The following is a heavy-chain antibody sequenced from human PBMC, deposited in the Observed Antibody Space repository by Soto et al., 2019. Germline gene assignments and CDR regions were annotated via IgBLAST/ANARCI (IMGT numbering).Heavy chain of an antibody. CDR3: AKDVWKGSGTKYRDYFDY. CDR1: GFTFSSYA. J-gene: IGHJ4*02. D-gene: IGHD1-26*01. Sequence: EVQLLESGGGLVQPGGSLRLSCAASGFTFSSYAMSWVRQAPGKGLEWVSAISGSGGSTYYADSVKGRFTISRDNSKNTLYLQMNSLRAEDTAVYHCAKDVWKGSGTKYRDYFDYWGQGTLVTVSS. V-gene: IGHV3-23*01. CDR2: ISGSGGST.